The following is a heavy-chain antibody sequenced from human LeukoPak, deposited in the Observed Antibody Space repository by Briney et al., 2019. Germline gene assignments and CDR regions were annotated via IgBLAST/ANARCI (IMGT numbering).Heavy chain of an antibody. CDR3: AKAGYNWNYLLDY. V-gene: IGHV3-23*01. CDR1: GFTFSSYA. CDR2: ISGSGGST. Sequence: GGSLRPSCAASGFTFSSYAMSWVRQAPGKGLEWVSAISGSGGSTYYADSVKGRFTISRDNSKNTLYLQMNSLRAEDTAVYYCAKAGYNWNYLLDYWGQGTLVTVSS. D-gene: IGHD1-7*01. J-gene: IGHJ4*02.